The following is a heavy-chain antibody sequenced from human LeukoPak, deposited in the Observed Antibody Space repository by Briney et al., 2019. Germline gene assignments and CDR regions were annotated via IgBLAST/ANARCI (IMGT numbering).Heavy chain of an antibody. CDR3: ARSQYSYDFFDY. Sequence: KASETLSLTCTVSGGSISYYYWTCVGQPPGKGLEWVGSIYYSGSTNCNPSLKSRVTISVDTSKNQFSLKLSSVNAADTAMYYCARSQYSYDFFDYWGQGTLVTVSS. CDR2: IYYSGST. D-gene: IGHD5-18*01. J-gene: IGHJ4*02. V-gene: IGHV4-59*08. CDR1: GGSISYYY.